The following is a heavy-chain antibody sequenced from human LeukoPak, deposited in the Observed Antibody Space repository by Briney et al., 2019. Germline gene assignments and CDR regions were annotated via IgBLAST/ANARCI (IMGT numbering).Heavy chain of an antibody. D-gene: IGHD3-9*01. V-gene: IGHV1-8*01. Sequence: GASVKVSCKASGYTFTSYDINWVRQAPGQGLEWMGWMNPNSGNTGYAQKFQGRVTMTRNTSISTAYMELSSLRSEDTAVYYCARGYHYDILTAPKNPYYYYMDVWGKGTTVTVSS. CDR3: ARGYHYDILTAPKNPYYYYMDV. CDR1: GYTFTSYD. CDR2: MNPNSGNT. J-gene: IGHJ6*03.